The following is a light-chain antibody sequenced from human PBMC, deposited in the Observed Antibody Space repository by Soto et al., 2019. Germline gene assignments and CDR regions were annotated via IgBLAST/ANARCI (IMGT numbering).Light chain of an antibody. CDR2: DAS. J-gene: IGKJ4*01. Sequence: EIVLTQSPATLSLSPGERATLSCRASQSVSSYLLWYQQKPGQAPRLLIYDASNRATGIPARFSGSGSGTDFTLTISSLEPEDFAVYYCQQRSNWPSFGGGTKVEIK. CDR1: QSVSSY. CDR3: QQRSNWPS. V-gene: IGKV3-11*01.